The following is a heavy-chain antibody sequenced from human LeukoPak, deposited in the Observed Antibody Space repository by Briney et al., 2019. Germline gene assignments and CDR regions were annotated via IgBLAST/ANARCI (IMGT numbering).Heavy chain of an antibody. Sequence: PGGSLRLSCATSGFTLRDYDMHWVRQAPGKGLEWVSMIRYDGNNQFYVDSVKGRFTFSRDNSKNTLYLQMNGLRAEDTAAYYCARGPMVRGVTDYYYYMDVWGKGTTVTVSS. CDR3: ARGPMVRGVTDYYYYMDV. V-gene: IGHV3-30*02. J-gene: IGHJ6*03. CDR2: IRYDGNNQ. D-gene: IGHD3-10*01. CDR1: GFTLRDYD.